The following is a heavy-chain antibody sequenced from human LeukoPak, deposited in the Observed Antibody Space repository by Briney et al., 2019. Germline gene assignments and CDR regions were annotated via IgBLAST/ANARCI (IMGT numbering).Heavy chain of an antibody. J-gene: IGHJ4*02. CDR3: ARDVQAGPGY. CDR1: GFTFNTYD. CDR2: IWYDGSNN. Sequence: GGSLRLSCAASGFTFNTYDMHWVRQAPGKGLEWVAVIWYDGSNNHYADSVKGRFTVSRDNAKNTLYLQMNSLRAEDTAVYYCARDVQAGPGYWGQGSLVTVSS. V-gene: IGHV3-33*01. D-gene: IGHD6-19*01.